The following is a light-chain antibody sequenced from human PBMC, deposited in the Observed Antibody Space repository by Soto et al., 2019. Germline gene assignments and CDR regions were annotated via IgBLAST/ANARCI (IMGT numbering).Light chain of an antibody. CDR3: QHYGGSPLIT. J-gene: IGKJ5*01. CDR1: QSVSNSY. V-gene: IGKV3-20*01. Sequence: EIVLTQSPGTLSLSPGERATLSCRASQSVSNSYLAWHQQKPGQAPRLLIYGASSRATGIPDRFSGSGSGTDFTLTISRLEPEDFAVYSCQHYGGSPLITFGQGTRLEIK. CDR2: GAS.